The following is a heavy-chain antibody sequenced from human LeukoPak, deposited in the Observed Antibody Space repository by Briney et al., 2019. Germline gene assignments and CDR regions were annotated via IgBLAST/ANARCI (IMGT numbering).Heavy chain of an antibody. CDR2: ISNSGSTI. CDR3: AKEWNYGRAFDI. J-gene: IGHJ3*02. D-gene: IGHD1-7*01. CDR1: GFTFSSYE. Sequence: GGSLRLSCAASGFTFSSYEMNWVRQAPGKGLEWVSYISNSGSTIYHADSVKGRFTISRDNSKNTLYLQMNSLRAEDTAVYYCAKEWNYGRAFDIWGQGTMVTVSS. V-gene: IGHV3-48*03.